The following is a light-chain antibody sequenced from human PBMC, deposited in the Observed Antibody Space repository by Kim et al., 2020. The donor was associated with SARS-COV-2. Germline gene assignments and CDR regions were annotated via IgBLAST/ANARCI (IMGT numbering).Light chain of an antibody. CDR1: QGISSD. Sequence: IQLTQSPSSLSASVGDRVTTTCRASQGISSDLAWYQQKPGQAPNLLIYAASTLQSGVPSRFSGSGSGTDFTLTVSSLQPEDFATYSCQQLHSFPLTFGPGTKVDIK. V-gene: IGKV1-9*01. CDR2: AAS. CDR3: QQLHSFPLT. J-gene: IGKJ3*01.